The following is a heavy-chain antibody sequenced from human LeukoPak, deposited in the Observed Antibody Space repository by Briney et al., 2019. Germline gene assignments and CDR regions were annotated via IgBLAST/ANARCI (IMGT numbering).Heavy chain of an antibody. CDR3: AKDYCSSTTCYFEN. Sequence: PGESLRLSCAASGFTFSRYWIHWVRQAPGKGLEWVSRINPDGSTTTYADSVKGRFTISRDNAKNTVYLQMNNLRAEDTALYYCAKDYCSSTTCYFENWGQGTLVTVSS. CDR1: GFTFSRYW. CDR2: INPDGSTT. J-gene: IGHJ4*02. D-gene: IGHD2-2*01. V-gene: IGHV3-74*01.